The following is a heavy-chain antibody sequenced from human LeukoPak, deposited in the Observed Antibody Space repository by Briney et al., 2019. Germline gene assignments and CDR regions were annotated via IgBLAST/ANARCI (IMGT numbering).Heavy chain of an antibody. CDR1: GGSFSGYY. Sequence: SETLSLTCAVYGGSFSGYYWSWIRQPPGKGLEWIGEINHSGSTNYNPSLKSRVTISVDTSKNQFSLKLSSVTAADTAVYYCAIQIGYCSGGSCYYFDYWGQGTLVTVSS. D-gene: IGHD2-15*01. V-gene: IGHV4-34*01. CDR3: AIQIGYCSGGSCYYFDY. CDR2: INHSGST. J-gene: IGHJ4*02.